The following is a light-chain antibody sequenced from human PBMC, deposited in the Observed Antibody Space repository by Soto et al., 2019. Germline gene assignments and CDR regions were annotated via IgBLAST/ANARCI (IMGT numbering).Light chain of an antibody. Sequence: DIQMTQSPSSLSASVGDRVTITCRASQTPRTFINWYQQKPGKAPRLLIYATSTLQSVVPSRFSGPDSVAYFTPTLNHLQTEAFAPYYCQRPRHPFGPGTTVAI. V-gene: IGKV1-39*01. CDR1: QTPRTF. CDR3: QRPRHP. CDR2: ATS. J-gene: IGKJ3*01.